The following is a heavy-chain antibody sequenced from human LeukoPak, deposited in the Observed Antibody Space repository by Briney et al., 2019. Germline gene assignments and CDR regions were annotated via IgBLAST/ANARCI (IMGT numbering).Heavy chain of an antibody. D-gene: IGHD3-3*01. V-gene: IGHV3-21*01. Sequence: AGGSLRLSCAASGFTFSSSSMNWVRQAPGKGLEWVSSISSSSSYIYYADSVKGRFTISRDNAKNSLYLQMNSLRAEDTAVYYCARDLAIFGVVMYNWFDPWGQGTLVTVSS. J-gene: IGHJ5*02. CDR3: ARDLAIFGVVMYNWFDP. CDR1: GFTFSSSS. CDR2: ISSSSSYI.